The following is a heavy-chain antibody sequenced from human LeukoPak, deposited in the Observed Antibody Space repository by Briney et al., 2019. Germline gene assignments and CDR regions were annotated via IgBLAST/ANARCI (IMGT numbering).Heavy chain of an antibody. J-gene: IGHJ4*02. Sequence: GRSLRLSCAASGFTFSSYGMHWVRQAPGKGLEWVAVISYDGSNKYYADSVKGRFTISRDNSKNTLYLQMNSLRAEDTAVYYCAKLAVGWELPPFDYWGQGTLVTVSS. CDR2: ISYDGSNK. CDR1: GFTFSSYG. V-gene: IGHV3-30*18. D-gene: IGHD1-26*01. CDR3: AKLAVGWELPPFDY.